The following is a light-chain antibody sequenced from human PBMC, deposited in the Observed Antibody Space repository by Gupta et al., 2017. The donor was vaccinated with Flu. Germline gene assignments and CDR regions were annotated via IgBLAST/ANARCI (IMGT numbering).Light chain of an antibody. J-gene: IGKJ1*01. CDR1: QDIRKN. Sequence: DIQMTQSPSSLSASVGDRVTISCRASQDIRKNLGWDRQKPGKAPERLIYGAASRKRGVPARFSGSGFGTEFTLTISSRQPEDFATYYCQQQNSYPRTFGQGTKVE. V-gene: IGKV1-17*01. CDR2: GAA. CDR3: QQQNSYPRT.